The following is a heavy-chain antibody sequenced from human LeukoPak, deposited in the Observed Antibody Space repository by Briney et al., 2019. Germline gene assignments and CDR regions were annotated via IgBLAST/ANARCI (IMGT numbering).Heavy chain of an antibody. CDR2: MNPNSGNT. CDR3: ARVRYCSGGSCSYYMDV. D-gene: IGHD2-15*01. Sequence: ALVKVSCKASGYTFTSYDINWVRQATGQGLEWMGWMNPNSGNTGYAQKFQGRVTITRNTSISTAYMELSSLRSEDTAVYYCARVRYCSGGSCSYYMDVWGKGTTVTVSS. CDR1: GYTFTSYD. J-gene: IGHJ6*03. V-gene: IGHV1-8*03.